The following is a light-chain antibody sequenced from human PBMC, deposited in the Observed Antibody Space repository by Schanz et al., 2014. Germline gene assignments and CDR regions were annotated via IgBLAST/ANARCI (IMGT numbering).Light chain of an antibody. Sequence: EIVLTQSPATLSLSPGERATLSCGASQSVSSNLAWYQQKPGQAPRLLIYGASSRATGIPARFSGRGSGTDFTLTISRLEPEDFAVYSCQQYGTSPLTFGGGTKVES. CDR3: QQYGTSPLT. CDR2: GAS. CDR1: QSVSSN. J-gene: IGKJ4*01. V-gene: IGKV3-20*01.